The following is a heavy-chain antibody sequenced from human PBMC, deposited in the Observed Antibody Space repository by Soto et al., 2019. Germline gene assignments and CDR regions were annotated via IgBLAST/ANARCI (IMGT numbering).Heavy chain of an antibody. CDR1: GFSFNIYS. CDR2: ISSGSSTI. J-gene: IGHJ4*02. V-gene: IGHV3-48*01. D-gene: IGHD4-17*01. Sequence: PGGSLRLSCAGSGFSFNIYSMNWVRQAPGRGLEWISYISSGSSTIYYADSVQGRFTISRDNANSTLYLQMTILEAEDTAMYYCAKSSPSLGTTEVDSWGRGTLVTVSS. CDR3: AKSSPSLGTTEVDS.